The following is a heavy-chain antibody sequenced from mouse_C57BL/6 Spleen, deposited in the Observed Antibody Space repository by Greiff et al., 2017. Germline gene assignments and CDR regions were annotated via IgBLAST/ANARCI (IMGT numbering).Heavy chain of an antibody. CDR3: AEGGYGYFDV. V-gene: IGHV14-2*01. CDR1: GFNIKDYY. CDR2: IDPEDGAT. Sequence: VHVKQSGAELVKPGASVKLSCTASGFNIKDYYMHWVKQRTEQGLEWIGRIDPEDGATKYAPKFQGKATITADTSSNTAYLQLSSLTSEDTAVYYCAEGGYGYFDVWGTGTTVTVSS. J-gene: IGHJ1*03. D-gene: IGHD1-1*02.